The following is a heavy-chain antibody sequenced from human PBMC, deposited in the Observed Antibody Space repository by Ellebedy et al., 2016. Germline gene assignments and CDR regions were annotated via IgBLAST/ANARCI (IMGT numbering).Heavy chain of an antibody. Sequence: GGSLRLSCAASGFTVSSNYLSWVRQAPGKGLEWVLVIYAGGSTFYADSVKGRFTISRDNSKNTLYLQMNRLRAEDTAVYYCARGNTIPGPEPLDYWGQGTLITVSS. CDR3: ARGNTIPGPEPLDY. D-gene: IGHD1-14*01. CDR2: IYAGGST. V-gene: IGHV3-66*01. J-gene: IGHJ4*02. CDR1: GFTVSSNY.